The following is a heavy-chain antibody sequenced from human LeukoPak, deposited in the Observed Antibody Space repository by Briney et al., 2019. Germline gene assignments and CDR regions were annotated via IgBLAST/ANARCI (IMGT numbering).Heavy chain of an antibody. V-gene: IGHV1-46*01. CDR3: ARIRDGYNDAYDV. D-gene: IGHD5-24*01. J-gene: IGHJ3*01. CDR2: INPGGGNT. Sequence: ASVKVSCKASGGTFSSYAISWVRQAPGQGLEWMGLINPGGGNTNYAQNFQGRVTMTRDTSTSTVYMELSSLRSEDTAIYYCARIRDGYNDAYDVWGQGTVVTVPS. CDR1: GGTFSSYA.